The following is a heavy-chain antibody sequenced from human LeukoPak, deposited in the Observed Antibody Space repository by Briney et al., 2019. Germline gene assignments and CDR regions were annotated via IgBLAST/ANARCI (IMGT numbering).Heavy chain of an antibody. V-gene: IGHV5-51*01. J-gene: IGHJ4*02. D-gene: IGHD3-22*01. Sequence: GESLKISCKGSGYSFTSYWIGWVRQMPGKGLEWMGIIYPGDSDTRYSPSFQGQVTISADKSISTAYLQWSSLKASGTAKYYCARLGHYYDSSGYHKYYFDYWGQGTLVTVSS. CDR2: IYPGDSDT. CDR3: ARLGHYYDSSGYHKYYFDY. CDR1: GYSFTSYW.